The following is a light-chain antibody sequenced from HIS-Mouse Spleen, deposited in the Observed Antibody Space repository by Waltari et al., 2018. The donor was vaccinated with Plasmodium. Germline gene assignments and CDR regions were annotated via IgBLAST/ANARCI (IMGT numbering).Light chain of an antibody. J-gene: IGKJ3*01. V-gene: IGKV3-15*01. CDR3: QQYNNWLFT. CDR1: QSVSSD. Sequence: EIVMTQSQATLSVSPGERATLSCRAGQSVSSDLAWYKQKPGQAPRLLIYGASTRATGILARFSGSGSGTEFTLTISSLQSEDFAVYYCQQYNNWLFTFGPGTKVDIK. CDR2: GAS.